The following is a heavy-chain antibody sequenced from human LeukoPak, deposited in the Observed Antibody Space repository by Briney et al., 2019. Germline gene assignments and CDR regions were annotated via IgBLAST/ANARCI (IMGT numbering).Heavy chain of an antibody. J-gene: IGHJ4*02. CDR1: GYTFTSYY. CDR3: ATDYPSMIVVVFNY. V-gene: IGHV1-46*01. Sequence: ASVKVSCKASGYTFTSYYMHWVRQAPGQGLEWMGIINPSGGSTIYAQKFQGRVTMTEDTSTDTAYMELSSLRSEDTAVYYCATDYPSMIVVVFNYWGQGTLVTVSS. D-gene: IGHD3-22*01. CDR2: INPSGGST.